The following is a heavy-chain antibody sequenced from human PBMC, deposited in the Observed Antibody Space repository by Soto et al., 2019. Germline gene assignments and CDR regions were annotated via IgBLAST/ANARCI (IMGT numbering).Heavy chain of an antibody. CDR3: AREFCSGGNCYTYYFDP. D-gene: IGHD2-15*01. CDR2: ISGNGRRT. Sequence: EVQLLESGGGLLQPGGSLRLSCAASGFTFNSYAMTWVRQAPGKGLEWVAGISGNGRRTSYADSVKGRFSISRDNSKSTLFLQMNSLRDEDTAVYYCAREFCSGGNCYTYYFDPWGQGIPVTVSS. CDR1: GFTFNSYA. J-gene: IGHJ5*02. V-gene: IGHV3-23*01.